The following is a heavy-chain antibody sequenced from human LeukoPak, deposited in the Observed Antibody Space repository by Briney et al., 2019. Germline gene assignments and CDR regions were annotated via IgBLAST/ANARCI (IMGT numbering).Heavy chain of an antibody. V-gene: IGHV1-18*01. CDR2: ISAYNGNT. J-gene: IGHJ4*02. CDR3: ARYSSGWYGGGFDY. Sequence: ASVEVSCKASGYTFTSYGISWVRQAPGQGLEWMGWISAYNGNTNYAQKLQGRVTMTTDTSTSTAYMELRSLRSDDTAVYYCARYSSGWYGGGFDYWGQRTLATVSS. D-gene: IGHD6-19*01. CDR1: GYTFTSYG.